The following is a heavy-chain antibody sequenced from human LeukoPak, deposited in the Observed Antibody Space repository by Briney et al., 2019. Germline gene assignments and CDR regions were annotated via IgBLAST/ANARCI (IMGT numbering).Heavy chain of an antibody. CDR1: GFTFSSYG. D-gene: IGHD5-18*01. Sequence: PGRSLRLSCAASGFTFSSYGMHWVRQAPGKGLEWVAVISYDGSNKYYADSVKGRFTISRDNSKNTLYLQMNSLRAEDTAVYYCAKGYSYGIDYWAQGTLVTVSS. CDR3: AKGYSYGIDY. V-gene: IGHV3-30*18. J-gene: IGHJ4*02. CDR2: ISYDGSNK.